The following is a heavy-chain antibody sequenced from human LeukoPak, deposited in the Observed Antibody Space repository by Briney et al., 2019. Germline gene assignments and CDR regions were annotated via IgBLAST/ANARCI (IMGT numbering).Heavy chain of an antibody. D-gene: IGHD3-16*01. CDR2: TRSKVYRGST. J-gene: IGHJ4*02. CDR1: GLSFGDSA. CDR3: ARGERDFDY. V-gene: IGHV3-49*04. Sequence: PGGSLRLSCRVSGLSFGDSAVTWVRQAPGKGLEWVGCTRSKVYRGSTDYAASVKGRFIISRDESESIAYLQMDSLRTEDTAMYYCARGERDFDYWGQGNLVTVSS.